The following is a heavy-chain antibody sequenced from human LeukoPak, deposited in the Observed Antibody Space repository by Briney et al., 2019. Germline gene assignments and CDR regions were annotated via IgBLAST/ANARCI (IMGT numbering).Heavy chain of an antibody. CDR3: AVNSGYDYQDYYYYMDV. V-gene: IGHV3-53*01. J-gene: IGHJ6*03. CDR2: IYSGGST. D-gene: IGHD5-12*01. CDR1: GFTFTDYY. Sequence: GGSLRLSCAASGFTFTDYYMSWIRQAPGKGLEWVSVIYSGGSTYYADSVKGRFTISRDTSKNTLYLQMNSLRAEDTAVYYCAVNSGYDYQDYYYYMDVWGKGTTVTVSS.